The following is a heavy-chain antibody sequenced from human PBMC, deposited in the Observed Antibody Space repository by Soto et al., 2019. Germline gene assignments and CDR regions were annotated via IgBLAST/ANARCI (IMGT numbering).Heavy chain of an antibody. D-gene: IGHD6-13*01. CDR1: GYSLTSYW. J-gene: IGHJ6*02. CDR3: ARLGIAAAGDYYYYGMHV. CDR2: IDPSDSYT. V-gene: IGHV5-10-1*01. Sequence: GQSLKISCKGSGYSLTSYWISWVRQMPGKGLEWMGRIDPSDSYTNYSPSFQGHFTISADKSISTAYLQWSSLKASDTAMYYCARLGIAAAGDYYYYGMHVWCQGTTVTVS.